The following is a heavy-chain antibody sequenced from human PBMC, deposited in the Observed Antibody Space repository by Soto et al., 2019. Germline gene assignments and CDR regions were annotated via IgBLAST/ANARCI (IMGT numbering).Heavy chain of an antibody. J-gene: IGHJ3*02. D-gene: IGHD3-3*01. CDR2: ISSSSSTI. CDR1: GYTFSSYS. CDR3: ARDLSTHFGVVGDAFDI. V-gene: IGHV3-48*01. Sequence: EVQLVESGGGLVQPGGYLRLSCAASGYTFSSYSMNWVRQAPGKGLEWVSYISSSSSTIYYADSVKGRFTISRDNAKNSLYLQMNSLRAEDTAVYYCARDLSTHFGVVGDAFDIWGQGTMVTVSS.